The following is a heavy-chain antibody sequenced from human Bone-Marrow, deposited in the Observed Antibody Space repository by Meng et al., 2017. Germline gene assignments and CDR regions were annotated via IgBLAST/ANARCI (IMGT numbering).Heavy chain of an antibody. D-gene: IGHD3-10*01. V-gene: IGHV4-30-2*01. CDR3: ARDLPYASGAGGFDP. CDR1: GVSFSSGGYS. J-gene: IGHJ5*02. CDR2: SYHSGPT. Sequence: QLQLQESGSGLVKPSQTLSLTCAVSGVSFSSGGYSWSWIRQPPGKGLEWIGYSYHSGPTYYNPSLKSRVTISVDRSKNQFSLKLTSVTAADTAVYYCARDLPYASGAGGFDPWGQGTLVTVSS.